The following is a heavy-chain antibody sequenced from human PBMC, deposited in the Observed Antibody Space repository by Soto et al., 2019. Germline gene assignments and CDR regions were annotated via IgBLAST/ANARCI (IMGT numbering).Heavy chain of an antibody. CDR3: ASRDPGTSVDY. D-gene: IGHD1-7*01. CDR2: IYRTGST. Sequence: PSETLSLTCAVSGSSFTSNNWWTWVRQPPGQGLEWIGEIYRTGSTNYNPSLKSRVTISLGKSENQFSLKVTSLTAADTAVYYCASRDPGTSVDYWGQGTLVTVSS. CDR1: GSSFTSNNW. J-gene: IGHJ4*02. V-gene: IGHV4-4*02.